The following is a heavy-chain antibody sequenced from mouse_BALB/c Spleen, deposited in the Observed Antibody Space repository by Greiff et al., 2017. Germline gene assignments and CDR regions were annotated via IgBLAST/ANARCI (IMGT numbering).Heavy chain of an antibody. V-gene: IGHV1-87*01. CDR1: GYTFTSYW. D-gene: IGHD1-1*01. J-gene: IGHJ2*01. CDR3: ATYGSSPFDY. Sequence: VQLQQSGAELARPGASVKLSCKASGYTFTSYWMQWVKQRPGQGLEWIGAIYPGDGDTRYTQKFKGKATLTADKSSSTAYMQLSSLASEDSAVYYCATYGSSPFDYWGQGTTLTVSS. CDR2: IYPGDGDT.